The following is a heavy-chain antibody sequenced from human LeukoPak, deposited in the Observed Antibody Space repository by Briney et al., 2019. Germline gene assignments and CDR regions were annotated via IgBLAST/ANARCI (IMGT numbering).Heavy chain of an antibody. CDR1: GGSFSGYY. D-gene: IGHD1-26*01. CDR2: IYYSGST. CDR3: ARGRYSGSYYAY. J-gene: IGHJ4*02. V-gene: IGHV4-31*11. Sequence: SETLSLTCAVYGGSFSGYYWSKIRQHPGKGLEWIGYIYYSGSTYYNPSLKSRVTISVDTSKNQFSLKLSSVTAADTAVYYCARGRYSGSYYAYWGQGTLVTVSS.